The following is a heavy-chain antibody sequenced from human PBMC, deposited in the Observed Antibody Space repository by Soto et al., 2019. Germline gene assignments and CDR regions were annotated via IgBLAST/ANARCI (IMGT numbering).Heavy chain of an antibody. V-gene: IGHV1-8*01. CDR2: MNPNSGNT. D-gene: IGHD3-22*01. J-gene: IGHJ5*02. CDR1: GYTFTSYD. Sequence: ASVKVSCKASGYTFTSYDINWVRQATGQGLEWMGWMNPNSGNTGYAQKFQGRVTMTRNTSISTAYMELSSLRSEDTAVYYCARVEDSYYYDSPFDPWGQGTLVTVSS. CDR3: ARVEDSYYYDSPFDP.